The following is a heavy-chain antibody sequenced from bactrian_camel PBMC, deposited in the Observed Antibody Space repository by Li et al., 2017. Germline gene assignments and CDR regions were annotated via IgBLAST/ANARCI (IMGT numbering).Heavy chain of an antibody. V-gene: IGHV3S60*01. J-gene: IGHJ6*01. CDR2: IFNDGRT. CDR3: AKAPELETMDS. D-gene: IGHD4*01. CDR1: GSGFTFANAD. Sequence: HVQLVESGGGSVPVGEALTLSCAVSGSGFTFANADMGWYRQAPGQMCELVSRIFNDGRTYYASSVRGRFTISHDNAKNTVYLKLNSLQTEDMAMYYCAKAPELETMDSWGQGTQVTVS.